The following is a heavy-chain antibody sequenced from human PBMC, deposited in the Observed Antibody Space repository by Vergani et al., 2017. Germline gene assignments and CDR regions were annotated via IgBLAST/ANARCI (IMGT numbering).Heavy chain of an antibody. CDR1: GGSISSYY. CDR3: ARDRPWRFGELTGFDY. D-gene: IGHD3-10*01. Sequence: QVQLQESGPGLVKPSETLSLTCTVSGGSISSYYWSWFRQPPGKGLEWIGYIYYSGSTNYNPSLKSRVTISVDTSKNQFSLKLSSVTAADTAVYYCARDRPWRFGELTGFDYWGQGTLVTVSS. J-gene: IGHJ4*02. V-gene: IGHV4-59*01. CDR2: IYYSGST.